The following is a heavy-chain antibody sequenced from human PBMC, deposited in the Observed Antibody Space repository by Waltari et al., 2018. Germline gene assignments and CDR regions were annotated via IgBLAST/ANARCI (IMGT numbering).Heavy chain of an antibody. CDR1: GFSFSNYW. D-gene: IGHD3-10*02. CDR2: IREDGRET. Sequence: EEQLVESGGDLVQPGGSLRLSCAASGFSFSNYWMTWVRQAPGKGLEWVANIREDGRETHYGVSMKGRFTISRDNAKNSLYLQMNSLRVDDTAVYYCARGRMLTGMDVWGQGTTVTVSS. V-gene: IGHV3-7*01. J-gene: IGHJ6*02. CDR3: ARGRMLTGMDV.